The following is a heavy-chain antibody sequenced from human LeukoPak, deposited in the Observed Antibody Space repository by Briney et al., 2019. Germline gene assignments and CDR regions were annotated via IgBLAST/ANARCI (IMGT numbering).Heavy chain of an antibody. CDR1: GFTFSNYW. D-gene: IGHD3-10*01. CDR2: IRQDGGEK. CDR3: ARGNTGG. J-gene: IGHJ4*02. Sequence: GGSLRLSCAASGFTFSNYWMTWVRQAPGRGLEWVASIRQDGGEKYYVDSVNGRFATSRDNAKNSLYLQMNSLRAEDTAVYYCARGNTGGWGQGTLVTVSS. V-gene: IGHV3-7*01.